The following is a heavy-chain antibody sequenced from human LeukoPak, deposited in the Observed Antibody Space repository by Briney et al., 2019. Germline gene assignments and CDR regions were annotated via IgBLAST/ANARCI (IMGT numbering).Heavy chain of an antibody. CDR2: ITGSNSRST. CDR1: GFTFSSYE. V-gene: IGHV3-23*01. D-gene: IGHD1-26*01. J-gene: IGHJ4*02. CDR3: AKIAETSGSYGQGYDY. Sequence: GSLRLSCAAPGFTFSSYEMNWVRQAPGKGLEWVSGITGSNSRSTYYADSVKGRFTISRDNSKNTLYLQMNSLRAEDTAIYYCAKIAETSGSYGQGYDYWGQGTLVTVSS.